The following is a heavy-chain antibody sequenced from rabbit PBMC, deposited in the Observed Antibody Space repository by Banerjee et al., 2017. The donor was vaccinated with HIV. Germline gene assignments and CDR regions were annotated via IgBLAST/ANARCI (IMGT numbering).Heavy chain of an antibody. CDR3: ARSAYAGGAGDGLNL. D-gene: IGHD4-2*01. CDR2: IGAGSGTT. J-gene: IGHJ4*01. Sequence: QEQLVESGGGLVQPGASLTLTCTASGFSFSSGYWICWVRQAPGKGLEWIGCIGAGSGTTYYASWAKGRFTISKTSSTTVTLQMTSLTAADTATYFCARSAYAGGAGDGLNLWGPGTLVTVS. V-gene: IGHV1S45*01. CDR1: GFSFSSGYW.